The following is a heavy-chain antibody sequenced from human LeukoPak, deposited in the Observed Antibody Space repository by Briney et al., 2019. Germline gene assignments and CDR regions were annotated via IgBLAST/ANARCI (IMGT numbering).Heavy chain of an antibody. Sequence: SGGSLRLSCAASGFTVSSNDMSWVRQAPGKGLEWVSVIYSGGSTYYADSVKGRFTISRDNSKNTLYLQMNSLRAEDTAVYYCARDRRYYDSSGYQRGNFDYWGQGTLVTVSS. CDR1: GFTVSSND. D-gene: IGHD3-22*01. J-gene: IGHJ4*02. V-gene: IGHV3-66*01. CDR2: IYSGGST. CDR3: ARDRRYYDSSGYQRGNFDY.